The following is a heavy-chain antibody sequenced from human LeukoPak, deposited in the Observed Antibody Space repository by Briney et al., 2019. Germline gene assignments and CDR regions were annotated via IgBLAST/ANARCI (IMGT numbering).Heavy chain of an antibody. Sequence: GGSLRLSCAASGFTFSSYSMNWVRQAPGKGLEWVSSISSSSSYIYYADSVKGRFTISRDNAKNSLYLQMNSLRAEDTAVYYCARGDRSGWYFDYWGQGTLVTVSS. J-gene: IGHJ4*02. CDR3: ARGDRSGWYFDY. D-gene: IGHD6-19*01. V-gene: IGHV3-21*01. CDR1: GFTFSSYS. CDR2: ISSSSSYI.